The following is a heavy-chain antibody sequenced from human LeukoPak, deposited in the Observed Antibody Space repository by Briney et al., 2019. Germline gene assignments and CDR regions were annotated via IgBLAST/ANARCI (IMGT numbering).Heavy chain of an antibody. CDR1: GGSISSYY. Sequence: SETLSLTCTVSGGSISSYYWSWIRQPPGKGLEWIGYIYYSGSTNYNPSLKSRVTISVDTSKNKFSLKLSSVTAADTAVYYCASTTAYYYDSSGYCFDYWGQGTLVTVSS. J-gene: IGHJ4*02. CDR2: IYYSGST. D-gene: IGHD3-22*01. CDR3: ASTTAYYYDSSGYCFDY. V-gene: IGHV4-59*01.